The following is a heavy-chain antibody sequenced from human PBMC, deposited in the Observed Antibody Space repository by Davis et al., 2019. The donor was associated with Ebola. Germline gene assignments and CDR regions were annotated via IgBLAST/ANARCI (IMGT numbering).Heavy chain of an antibody. Sequence: AASVKVSCKASGYTFTDYDFNWVRQATGQGLEWMGWMNPKSGNIGYAQKFQGRVTMTRDTSISTAYMELSSLTSEDTAVYYCARKNAMDVWGQGTTVTVSS. CDR3: ARKNAMDV. CDR1: GYTFTDYD. CDR2: MNPKSGNI. V-gene: IGHV1-8*01. J-gene: IGHJ6*02.